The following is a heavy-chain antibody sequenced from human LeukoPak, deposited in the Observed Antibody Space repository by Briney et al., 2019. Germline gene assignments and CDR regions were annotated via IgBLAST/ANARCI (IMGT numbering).Heavy chain of an antibody. V-gene: IGHV3-66*01. CDR1: GFTVSSNY. CDR3: ARGYLSSTRTDYFDY. CDR2: IYSGGST. Sequence: GGSLRLSCAASGFTVSSNYMSWVRQAPGKGLEWVSVIYSGGSTYYADSVKGRFTISRDNSKNTLYLQMNSLRAEDTAVYYCARGYLSSTRTDYFDYWGQGTLVTVSS. J-gene: IGHJ4*02. D-gene: IGHD6-13*01.